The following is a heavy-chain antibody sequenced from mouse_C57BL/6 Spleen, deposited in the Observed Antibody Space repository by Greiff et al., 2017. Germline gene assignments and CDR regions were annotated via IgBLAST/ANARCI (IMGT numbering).Heavy chain of an antibody. D-gene: IGHD1-1*01. CDR3: ARHDGSSPYYYAIDY. J-gene: IGHJ4*01. Sequence: EVKLMESGGGLVQPGGSLKLSCAASGFTFSDYYMYWVRQTPEKRLEWVAYISNGGGSTYYPDTVKGRFTISRDNAKNTLYLLMRRLKSADTAMYYFARHDGSSPYYYAIDYWGQGTSVTVSS. CDR1: GFTFSDYY. CDR2: ISNGGGST. V-gene: IGHV5-12*01.